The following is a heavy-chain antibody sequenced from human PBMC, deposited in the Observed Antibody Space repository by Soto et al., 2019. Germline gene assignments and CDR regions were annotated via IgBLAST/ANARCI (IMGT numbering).Heavy chain of an antibody. CDR3: AKDLYSSSYYYYYGMDV. V-gene: IGHV3-30*18. CDR2: ISYDGSNK. J-gene: IGHJ6*02. Sequence: QVQLVESGGGVVQPGRSLRLSCAASGFTFSSYGMHWVRQAPGKGLEWVAVISYDGSNKYYADSVKGRFTISRDNSKNTLYLQMNSLTAEDTAVYYCAKDLYSSSYYYYYGMDVWGHGTTVTVSS. D-gene: IGHD6-13*01. CDR1: GFTFSSYG.